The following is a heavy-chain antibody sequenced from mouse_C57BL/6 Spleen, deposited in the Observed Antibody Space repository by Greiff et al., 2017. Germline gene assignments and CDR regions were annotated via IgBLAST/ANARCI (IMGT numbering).Heavy chain of an antibody. CDR1: GYSFTSYY. Sequence: QVQLKQSGPELVKPGASVKISCKASGYSFTSYYIHWVKQRPGQGLEWIGWIYPGSGNTKYNEKFKGKATLTADTSSSTAYMQLSSLTSEDSAVYYCAREGYDYYFDYWGQGTTLTVSS. CDR3: AREGYDYYFDY. CDR2: IYPGSGNT. D-gene: IGHD2-4*01. J-gene: IGHJ2*01. V-gene: IGHV1-66*01.